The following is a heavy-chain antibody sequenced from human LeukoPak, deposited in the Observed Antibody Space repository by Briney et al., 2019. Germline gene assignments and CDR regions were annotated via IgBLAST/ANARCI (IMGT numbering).Heavy chain of an antibody. V-gene: IGHV1-8*01. Sequence: GASVKVSCKASGYTFTSYDINWVRQATGQGLEWMGWMNPNSGNTGYAQKFQGRVTMTRNTSISTAYMELSSLRSDDTAIYYCARAGYCSNGLCLTLDNWGQGTLVTVSS. CDR3: ARAGYCSNGLCLTLDN. D-gene: IGHD2-8*01. CDR2: MNPNSGNT. J-gene: IGHJ4*02. CDR1: GYTFTSYD.